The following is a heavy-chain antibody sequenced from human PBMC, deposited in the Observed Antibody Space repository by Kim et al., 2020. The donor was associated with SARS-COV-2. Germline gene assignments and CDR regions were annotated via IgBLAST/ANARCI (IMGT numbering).Heavy chain of an antibody. CDR1: GFTFSSYA. CDR2: ISYDGSNK. D-gene: IGHD3-10*01. V-gene: IGHV3-30*04. Sequence: GGSLRLSCAASGFTFSSYAMHWVRQAPGKGLEWVAVISYDGSNKYYADSVKGRFTISRDNSKNTLYLQMNSLRAEDTAVYYCARDGRGYGSGSYFLGDSSFDYWGQGTLVTVSS. J-gene: IGHJ4*02. CDR3: ARDGRGYGSGSYFLGDSSFDY.